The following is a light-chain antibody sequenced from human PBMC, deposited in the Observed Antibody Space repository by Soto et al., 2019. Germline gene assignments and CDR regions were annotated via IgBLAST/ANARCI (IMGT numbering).Light chain of an antibody. CDR1: QSLLQSNGYNY. V-gene: IGKV2-28*01. CDR3: MQSQQSPPT. CDR2: FGS. J-gene: IGKJ1*01. Sequence: DIVMTQSPLSLPVTPGEPASISCSSSQSLLQSNGYNYLDWYLQKPGQSPQLLIYFGSYRASGVPARFSGSGSGTDFTLKIRGVEAEDVGVYYCMQSQQSPPTFGQGPKVEI.